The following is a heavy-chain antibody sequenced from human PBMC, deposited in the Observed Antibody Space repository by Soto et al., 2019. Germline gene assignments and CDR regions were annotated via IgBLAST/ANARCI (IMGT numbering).Heavy chain of an antibody. CDR1: GFTFSSYA. V-gene: IGHV3-23*01. D-gene: IGHD2-21*02. J-gene: IGHJ3*02. CDR3: AKIPGVSQWGLKEDAFDI. Sequence: GGSLRLSCAASGFTFSSYAMSWVRQAPGKGLEWVSAISGSGGSTYYADSVKGRFTISRENSKNTLYLQMNSLRAEDTAVYYCAKIPGVSQWGLKEDAFDIWGQGTMVTVSS. CDR2: ISGSGGST.